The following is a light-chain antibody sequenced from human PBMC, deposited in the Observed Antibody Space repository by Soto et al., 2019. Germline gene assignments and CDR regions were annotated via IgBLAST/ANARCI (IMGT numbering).Light chain of an antibody. CDR3: LQDYNYPWT. J-gene: IGKJ1*01. CDR1: QGISNY. V-gene: IGKV1-6*01. Sequence: ATQMTQSPSSLSASVGDRVTISCRASQGISNYLAWYQQRPGKAPKLLIFGAATLQSGVPSRFSASGSGPDFTLTISSLQPEDFATYYCLQDYNYPWTFGQGTKGEIK. CDR2: GAA.